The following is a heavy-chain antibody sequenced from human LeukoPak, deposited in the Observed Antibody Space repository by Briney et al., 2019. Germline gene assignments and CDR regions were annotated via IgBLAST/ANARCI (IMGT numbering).Heavy chain of an antibody. V-gene: IGHV3-64*01. CDR2: IRGNGEST. J-gene: IGHJ5*02. D-gene: IGHD3-3*01. Sequence: GGSLRLSCAASGFTFSSYAMHWVRQAPGKGLEYVSAIRGNGESTYYAKSVKGRFIISRDNSKNTLYLQMGSLRPEDMAVYYCARSFAYDFWSVYSHSDGFDPWGQGTLVTVSS. CDR1: GFTFSSYA. CDR3: ARSFAYDFWSVYSHSDGFDP.